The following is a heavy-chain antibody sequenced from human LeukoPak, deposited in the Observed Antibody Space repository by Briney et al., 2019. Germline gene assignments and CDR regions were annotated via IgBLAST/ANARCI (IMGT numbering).Heavy chain of an antibody. V-gene: IGHV3-73*01. J-gene: IGHJ4*02. CDR3: SRSGGDGATGE. D-gene: IGHD1-26*01. CDR1: GFTFSASA. CDR2: IASKGKNYAT. Sequence: PGGSLKLSCATSGFTFSASAINWVRQASGKGLEWVGRIASKGKNYATEYAASVKGRFTISRDDSKNTAYLQMSSLKTEDTAVYYCSRSGGDGATGEWGQGTLVTVSS.